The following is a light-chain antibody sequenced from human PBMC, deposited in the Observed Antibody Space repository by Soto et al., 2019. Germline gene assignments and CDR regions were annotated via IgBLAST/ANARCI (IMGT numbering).Light chain of an antibody. CDR3: QQSYSTPRT. V-gene: IGKV1-12*01. J-gene: IGKJ1*01. Sequence: DIQMTQSPSSVSASVGDRVTIACRASQGVGSWLAWYQQKPGQAPRVLIYGVSTLQSGVPSRFSGSGSGTDFTLTISSLQPEDLGTYYCQQSYSTPRTFGQGTKVDIK. CDR2: GVS. CDR1: QGVGSW.